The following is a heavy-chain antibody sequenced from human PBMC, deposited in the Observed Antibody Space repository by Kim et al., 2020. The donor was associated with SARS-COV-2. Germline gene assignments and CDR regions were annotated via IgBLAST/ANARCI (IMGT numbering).Heavy chain of an antibody. CDR1: GFTFSSYA. CDR3: AKEGGPKSYYDSSGSYYYLDY. CDR2: ISGSGGST. J-gene: IGHJ4*02. Sequence: GGSLRLSCAASGFTFSSYAMSWVRQAPGKGLEWVSAISGSGGSTYYADSVKGRFTISRDNSKNTLYLQMNSLRAEDTAVYYCAKEGGPKSYYDSSGSYYYLDYWGEGTLVTVSS. D-gene: IGHD3-22*01. V-gene: IGHV3-23*01.